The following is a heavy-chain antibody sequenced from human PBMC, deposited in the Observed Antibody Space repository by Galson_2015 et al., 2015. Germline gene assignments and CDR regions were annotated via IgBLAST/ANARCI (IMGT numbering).Heavy chain of an antibody. CDR3: ARDANRGGEFDY. D-gene: IGHD1-14*01. CDR1: GFTFRNYW. J-gene: IGHJ4*02. V-gene: IGHV3-7*03. Sequence: SLRLSCAVSGFTFRNYWMVWVRQTPEKGLQWVAKIKHDGSQTFYVDSVKGRFTISRDNAENSLDLQMNSLRADDTAVYYCARDANRGGEFDYWGQGALVTVSS. CDR2: IKHDGSQT.